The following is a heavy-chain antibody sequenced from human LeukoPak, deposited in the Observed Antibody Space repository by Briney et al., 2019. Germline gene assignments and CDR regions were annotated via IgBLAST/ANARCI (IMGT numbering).Heavy chain of an antibody. J-gene: IGHJ2*01. CDR2: IYYSGST. CDR1: GGSVSSGSYY. V-gene: IGHV4-61*01. Sequence: PSETLSLTCTVSGGSVSSGSYYWSWIRQPPGKGLEWIGYIYYSGSTNYNPSLKSRVTISVDTSKNQFSLKLSSVTAADTAVYYCARDRPSGYSSGWYGSYWYFGLWGRDTLVTVSS. CDR3: ARDRPSGYSSGWYGSYWYFGL. D-gene: IGHD6-19*01.